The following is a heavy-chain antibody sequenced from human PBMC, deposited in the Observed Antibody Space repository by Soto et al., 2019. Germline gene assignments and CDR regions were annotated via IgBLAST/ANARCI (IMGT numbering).Heavy chain of an antibody. CDR1: GGSLSSGGFY. V-gene: IGHV4-31*03. CDR2: IYYSGST. J-gene: IGHJ4*02. D-gene: IGHD2-8*01. CDR3: ARRWGMVFDY. Sequence: SETPFPPRTVSGGSLSSGGFYWSWIRQHPGKGLEWIGYIYYSGSTYYNPSLKSRVTISVDTSKNQFSLKLSSVTAADTAVYYCARRWGMVFDYWGQGTLVTVSS.